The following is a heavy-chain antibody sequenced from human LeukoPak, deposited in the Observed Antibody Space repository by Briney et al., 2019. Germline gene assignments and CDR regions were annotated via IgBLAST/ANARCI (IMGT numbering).Heavy chain of an antibody. CDR3: ARDPDIVVVPAATTHLGFDP. CDR1: GFTFSSYS. CDR2: ISSSSSYI. J-gene: IGHJ5*02. V-gene: IGHV3-21*01. Sequence: GGSLRLSRAASGFTFSSYSMNWVRQAPGKGLEWVSSISSSSSYIYYADSVKGRFTISRDNAKNSLYLQINSLRAEDTAVYYCARDPDIVVVPAATTHLGFDPWGQGTLVTVSS. D-gene: IGHD2-2*01.